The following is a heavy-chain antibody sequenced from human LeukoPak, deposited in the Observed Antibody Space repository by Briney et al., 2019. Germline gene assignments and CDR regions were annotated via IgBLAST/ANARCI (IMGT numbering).Heavy chain of an antibody. J-gene: IGHJ4*02. CDR3: ARGIADPYSFDS. D-gene: IGHD6-13*01. CDR1: GGSISNSTYY. CDR2: IYSTGST. V-gene: IGHV4-61*02. Sequence: SETLSLTCTVSGGSISNSTYYWSWIRQPAGKGLEWIGRIYSTGSTNYSPSLKSRVTMSVDKSKNQFSLNLSSVTAADTAVYYCARGIADPYSFDSWGQGTLVTVSS.